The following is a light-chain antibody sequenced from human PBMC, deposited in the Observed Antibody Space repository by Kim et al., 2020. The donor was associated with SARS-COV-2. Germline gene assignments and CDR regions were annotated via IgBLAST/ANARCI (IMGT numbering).Light chain of an antibody. Sequence: LSPGYRDTPSCRSSQSVSGSYLACYQQIPGQAPRLLTYGASSRAHGIPDRFSGSGSGTDFTLTISTLEPEDFAVYYCQQYGTSTGTFGQGTKLEI. J-gene: IGKJ2*02. CDR1: QSVSGSY. CDR2: GAS. CDR3: QQYGTSTGT. V-gene: IGKV3-20*01.